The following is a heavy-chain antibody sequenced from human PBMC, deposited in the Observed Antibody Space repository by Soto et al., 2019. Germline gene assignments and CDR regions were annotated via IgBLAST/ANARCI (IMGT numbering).Heavy chain of an antibody. V-gene: IGHV3-23*01. CDR1: GFTFSSYA. Sequence: GRSLRLSCAASGFTFSSYAMSWVRQAPGKGLEWVSAISGSGGSTYYADSVKGRFTISRDNSKNTLYLQMNSLRAEDTAVYYYANELYYYDSSGYLSAFDIWGQGTMVTVSS. D-gene: IGHD3-22*01. CDR3: ANELYYYDSSGYLSAFDI. CDR2: ISGSGGST. J-gene: IGHJ3*02.